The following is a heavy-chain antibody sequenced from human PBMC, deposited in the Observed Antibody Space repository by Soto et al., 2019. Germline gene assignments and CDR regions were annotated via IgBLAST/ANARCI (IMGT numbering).Heavy chain of an antibody. D-gene: IGHD3-10*01. J-gene: IGHJ3*02. Sequence: SETLSLTCAVSGGSISSRYWWSWVRQPPGKGLEWIGEICHTGSTNYNPSLKSRVAISIDKSKNQFSLNLSSVTAADTAVYYCASKFGELLADAFDIWGQGTMVTVSS. CDR2: ICHTGST. CDR1: GGSISSRYW. V-gene: IGHV4-4*02. CDR3: ASKFGELLADAFDI.